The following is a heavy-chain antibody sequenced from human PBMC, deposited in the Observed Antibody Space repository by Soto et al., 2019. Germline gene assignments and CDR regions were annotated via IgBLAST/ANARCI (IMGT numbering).Heavy chain of an antibody. J-gene: IGHJ6*03. CDR1: GYTFASYD. Sequence: GASVKVSCKASGYTFASYDSNWVRQATGQGLEWMGWMNPNSGNTGYAQKFQGRVTMTRNTSISTAYMELSSLRSEDTAVYYCARARRAARPKYYYYYYMDVWGKGTTVTVSS. CDR3: ARARRAARPKYYYYYYMDV. V-gene: IGHV1-8*01. D-gene: IGHD6-6*01. CDR2: MNPNSGNT.